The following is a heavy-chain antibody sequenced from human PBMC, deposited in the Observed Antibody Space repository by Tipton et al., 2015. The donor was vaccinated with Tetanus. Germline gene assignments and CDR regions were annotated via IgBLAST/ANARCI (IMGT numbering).Heavy chain of an antibody. Sequence: SLRLSCAASGFTFNGYGMHWVRQAPGKGLEWLALVWYDGSKQYYADSVKGRFTISRDNSKNTLYLQINSLRAEDTAMYYCARRGLGQSYYFDYWGQGTLVTVSS. CDR2: VWYDGSKQ. CDR1: GFTFNGYG. V-gene: IGHV3-33*01. J-gene: IGHJ4*02. CDR3: ARRGLGQSYYFDY. D-gene: IGHD3-10*01.